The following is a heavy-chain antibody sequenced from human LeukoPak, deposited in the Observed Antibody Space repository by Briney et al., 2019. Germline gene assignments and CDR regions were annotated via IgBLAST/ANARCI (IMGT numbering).Heavy chain of an antibody. CDR1: GGTFSSYA. V-gene: IGHV1-69*13. CDR3: ARETYSSSWSTNDY. J-gene: IGHJ4*02. D-gene: IGHD6-13*01. CDR2: IIPIFGTA. Sequence: ASVKVSCKASGGTFSSYAISWVRQAPGQGLEWMGGIIPIFGTANYAQKFQGRVTITADESTSTAYMELSSLRSEDTAVYYCARETYSSSWSTNDYWGQGTLVTVSS.